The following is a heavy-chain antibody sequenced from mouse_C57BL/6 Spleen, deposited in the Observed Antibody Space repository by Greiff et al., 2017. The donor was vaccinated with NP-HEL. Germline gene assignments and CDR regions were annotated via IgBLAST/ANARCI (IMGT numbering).Heavy chain of an antibody. CDR2: ISYDGSN. Sequence: EVKLQESGPGLVKPSQSLSLTCSVTGYSITSGYYWNWIRQFPGNKLEWMGYISYDGSNNYNPSLKNRISITRDTSKNQFFLKLNSVTTEDTATYYCAPTTVVAPFDYWGQGTTLTVSS. J-gene: IGHJ2*01. D-gene: IGHD1-1*01. CDR1: GYSITSGYY. CDR3: APTTVVAPFDY. V-gene: IGHV3-6*01.